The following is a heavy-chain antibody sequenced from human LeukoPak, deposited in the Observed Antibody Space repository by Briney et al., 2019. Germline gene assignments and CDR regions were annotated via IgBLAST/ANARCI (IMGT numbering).Heavy chain of an antibody. CDR3: ARDSSTWQFDY. Sequence: ASVKVSYKPSGYTFTTYYMHWVRQAPGQGLEWMGILNPSGGSTTYAQKFQGRVTMTRDTSTSTVYMELSSLSSEDTAVYYCARDSSTWQFDYWGQGTLVTVSS. V-gene: IGHV1-46*01. CDR2: LNPSGGST. J-gene: IGHJ4*02. D-gene: IGHD6-13*01. CDR1: GYTFTTYY.